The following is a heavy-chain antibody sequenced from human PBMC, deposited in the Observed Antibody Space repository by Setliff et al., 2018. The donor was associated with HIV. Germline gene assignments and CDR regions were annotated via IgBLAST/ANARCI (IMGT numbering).Heavy chain of an antibody. J-gene: IGHJ3*02. Sequence: ASVKVSCKASGYTFTGYYMHWVRQAPGQGLEWMGRINPNSGSTNCAQKCQGRVTMTRDTSISTAYMELSGLRSDDTAVYYCARGTRVGANDAFDIWGQGTMVTVSS. CDR3: ARGTRVGANDAFDI. CDR2: INPNSGST. CDR1: GYTFTGYY. V-gene: IGHV1-2*06. D-gene: IGHD1-26*01.